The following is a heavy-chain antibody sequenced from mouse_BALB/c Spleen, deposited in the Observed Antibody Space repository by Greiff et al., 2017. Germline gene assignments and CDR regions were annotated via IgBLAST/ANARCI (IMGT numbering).Heavy chain of an antibody. D-gene: IGHD1-1*01. V-gene: IGHV1-82*01. J-gene: IGHJ4*01. CDR1: GYAFSSSW. Sequence: QVQLQQSGPELVKPGASVKISCKASGYAFSSSWMNWVKQRPGQGLEWIGRIYPGDGDTNYNGKFKGKATLTADKSSSTAYMQLSSLTSVDSAVYFCARYYGSSYYAMDYWGQGTSVTVSS. CDR2: IYPGDGDT. CDR3: ARYYGSSYYAMDY.